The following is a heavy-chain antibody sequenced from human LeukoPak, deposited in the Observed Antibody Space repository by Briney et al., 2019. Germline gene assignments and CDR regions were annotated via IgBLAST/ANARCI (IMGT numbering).Heavy chain of an antibody. J-gene: IGHJ6*03. CDR3: AERAAASDYYMDV. CDR1: RGTLSSYP. CDR2: IIHILGTA. V-gene: IGHV1-69*13. Sequence: AAVKVSFKASRGTLSSYPISWVRQPRGQGLEWVGGIIHILGTAKYAQKFQGRVTITADESTSTVYMELSSLRSEDTAVYYCAERAAASDYYMDVWGKGTTVIVSS. D-gene: IGHD2-15*01.